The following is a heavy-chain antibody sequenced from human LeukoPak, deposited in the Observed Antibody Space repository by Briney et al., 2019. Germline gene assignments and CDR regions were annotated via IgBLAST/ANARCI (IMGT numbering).Heavy chain of an antibody. CDR1: GFTFSSYA. CDR3: AKDTLSMLRFLEWLSANWFDP. Sequence: GSLSLSCAASGFTFSSYAMSWVRQAPGKGLEWVAFIRYDGSNKYYADSVKGRFTISRDNSKNTLYLQMNSLRAEDTAVYYCAKDTLSMLRFLEWLSANWFDPWGQGTLVTVSS. V-gene: IGHV3-30*02. J-gene: IGHJ5*02. CDR2: IRYDGSNK. D-gene: IGHD3-3*01.